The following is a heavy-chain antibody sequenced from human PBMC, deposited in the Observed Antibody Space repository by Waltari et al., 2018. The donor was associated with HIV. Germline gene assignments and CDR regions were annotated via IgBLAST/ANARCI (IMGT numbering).Heavy chain of an antibody. J-gene: IGHJ4*02. CDR3: TTDEFYYGNSGYFDY. CDR2: IKSKAGGGTT. Sequence: EVQLVESGGDLVKPGGCLRLSCAASGFTFSNAWMSWVRQAPGKGPELVGRIKSKAGGGTTDYAAPVKGRFTISRDDSKNTLYLQMNSLRFEDTAVYYCTTDEFYYGNSGYFDYWGQGTLVTVSS. D-gene: IGHD3-22*01. V-gene: IGHV3-15*05. CDR1: GFTFSNAW.